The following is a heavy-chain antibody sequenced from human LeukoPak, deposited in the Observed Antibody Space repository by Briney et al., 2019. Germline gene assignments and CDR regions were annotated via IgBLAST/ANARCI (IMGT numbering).Heavy chain of an antibody. CDR2: IYYSGNT. Sequence: PSETLSLTCTVSGVSISSSNSYWGWIRQPPGTGLEWIGSIYYSGNTYDNASLKSQVSISIDTSKNQFSLKLTSVTAADTAVYYCARQTGSGLFILPGGQGTLVTVSS. J-gene: IGHJ4*02. CDR1: GVSISSSNSY. D-gene: IGHD3/OR15-3a*01. CDR3: ARQTGSGLFILP. V-gene: IGHV4-39*01.